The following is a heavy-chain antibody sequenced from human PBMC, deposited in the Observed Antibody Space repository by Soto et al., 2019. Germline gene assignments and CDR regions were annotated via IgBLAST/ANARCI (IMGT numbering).Heavy chain of an antibody. CDR3: ASGHDAYKVRY. D-gene: IGHD1-1*01. V-gene: IGHV4-31*03. J-gene: IGHJ4*02. CDR1: GGSISSGGTGSY. CDR2: IYYNGNT. Sequence: QVQLQESGPGLVKPSQTLSLTCTVSGGSISSGGTGSYWTWIRQLPGKGLEWIGYIYYNGNTYYNPSLKSRPTISIDTSKNQFSLKLTSVTAADTAVYFCASGHDAYKVRYWGQGTLVTVSS.